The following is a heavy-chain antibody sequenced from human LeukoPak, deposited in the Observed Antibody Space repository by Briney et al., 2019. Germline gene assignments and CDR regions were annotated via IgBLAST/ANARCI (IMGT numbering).Heavy chain of an antibody. Sequence: PGGSLRLSCEASGFTFSSYVLHWVRQAPGKGLEWVAVISYDGSNKYYADSVKGRFTISRDNSKNTLYLQMNSLRAEDTAVYYCAKDLSNSPQIDYWGQGTLVTVSS. J-gene: IGHJ4*02. CDR1: GFTFSSYV. D-gene: IGHD4-23*01. CDR3: AKDLSNSPQIDY. CDR2: ISYDGSNK. V-gene: IGHV3-30*18.